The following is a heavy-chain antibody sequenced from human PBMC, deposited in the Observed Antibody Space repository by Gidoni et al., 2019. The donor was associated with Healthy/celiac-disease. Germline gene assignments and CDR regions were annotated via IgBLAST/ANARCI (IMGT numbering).Heavy chain of an antibody. J-gene: IGHJ5*02. Sequence: QVQLVQSGAEVKKPGSSVKVSCKASGGTFSSYAISWVRQAPGQGLEWMGRIIPILGIANYAQKFQGRVTITADKSTSTAYMELSSLRSEDTAVYYCARDDCSGGSCYRGWFDPWGQGTLVTVSS. CDR1: GGTFSSYA. D-gene: IGHD2-15*01. CDR3: ARDDCSGGSCYRGWFDP. V-gene: IGHV1-69*04. CDR2: IIPILGIA.